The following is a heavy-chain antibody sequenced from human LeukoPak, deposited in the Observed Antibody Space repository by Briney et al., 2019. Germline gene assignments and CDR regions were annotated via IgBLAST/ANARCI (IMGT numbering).Heavy chain of an antibody. V-gene: IGHV1-18*01. D-gene: IGHD6-13*01. Sequence: GASVKVSCKASGYTFTSYGISWVRQAPGQGLEWMGWISAYNGNTNYAQKLQGRVTMTTDTPTSTAYMELRSLRSDDTAVYYCARGNNVGYSSSWYVFEYFQHWGQGTLVTVSS. CDR3: ARGNNVGYSSSWYVFEYFQH. CDR1: GYTFTSYG. CDR2: ISAYNGNT. J-gene: IGHJ1*01.